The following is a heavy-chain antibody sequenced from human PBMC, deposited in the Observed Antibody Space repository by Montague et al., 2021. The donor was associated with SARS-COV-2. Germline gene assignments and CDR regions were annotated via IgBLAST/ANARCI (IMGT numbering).Heavy chain of an antibody. CDR1: GYSISSGYY. D-gene: IGHD2-15*01. J-gene: IGHJ5*02. CDR3: ARERRYCSGGSCYSGWFDP. Sequence: SETLSLTCTVSGYSISSGYYWGWIRQLPGKGLEWIGSIYHSGSTYYNPSLKSRVTISVDTSKNQFSLKLSSVTAADTAVDYCARERRYCSGGSCYSGWFDPWGQGTLVTVSS. CDR2: IYHSGST. V-gene: IGHV4-38-2*02.